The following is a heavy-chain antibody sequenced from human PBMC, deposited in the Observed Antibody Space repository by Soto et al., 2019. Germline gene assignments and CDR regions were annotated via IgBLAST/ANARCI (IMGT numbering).Heavy chain of an antibody. CDR2: IWYDGSNK. CDR1: GFTFSSYG. V-gene: IGHV3-33*01. D-gene: IGHD3-10*01. J-gene: IGHJ6*02. Sequence: GGSLRLSCAASGFTFSSYGMHWVRQAPGKGLEWVAVIWYDGSNKYYADSVKGRFTISRDNSKNTLYLQMNSLRAEDTAVYYCARDPTSGSQNYYYYGMDVWGQGTTVTVSS. CDR3: ARDPTSGSQNYYYYGMDV.